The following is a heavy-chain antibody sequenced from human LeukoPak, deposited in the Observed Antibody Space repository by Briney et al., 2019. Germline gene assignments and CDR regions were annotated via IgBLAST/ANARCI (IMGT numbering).Heavy chain of an antibody. CDR1: GYTFTGYY. Sequence: ASVKVSCKASGYTFTGYYMHWVRQAPGQGLEWMGRINPNSGGTNYAQKIQGRVTMTRDTPISTAYMELSRLRSDDTAVYYCARENQDYYDSSGYDYWGQGTLVTVSS. V-gene: IGHV1-2*06. CDR2: INPNSGGT. J-gene: IGHJ4*02. D-gene: IGHD3-22*01. CDR3: ARENQDYYDSSGYDY.